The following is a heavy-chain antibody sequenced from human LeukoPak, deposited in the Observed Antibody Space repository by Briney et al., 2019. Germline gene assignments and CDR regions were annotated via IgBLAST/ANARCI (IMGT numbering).Heavy chain of an antibody. CDR2: MSGSGGMT. J-gene: IGHJ4*02. V-gene: IGHV3-23*01. Sequence: GGSLRLSCAASGFTFSSFAMSWVRQAPGEGLEWVSAMSGSGGMTYSADSVKGRFTISRDNSKDTLYLQMNSLRAEDTVIYYCAKGPFFYYDASGYNYFESWGQGTLVTVSS. D-gene: IGHD3-22*01. CDR1: GFTFSSFA. CDR3: AKGPFFYYDASGYNYFES.